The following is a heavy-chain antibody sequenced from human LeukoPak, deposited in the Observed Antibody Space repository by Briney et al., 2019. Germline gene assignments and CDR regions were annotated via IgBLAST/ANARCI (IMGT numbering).Heavy chain of an antibody. D-gene: IGHD3-10*01. J-gene: IGHJ4*02. V-gene: IGHV4-34*01. CDR3: AREDAYYYGSGSYRILDY. CDR1: GGSFSGYY. CDR2: INHSGST. Sequence: PSETLSLTCAVYGGSFSGYYWSWIRQPPGKGLEWIGEINHSGSTNYNPSLKSRVTISVDTSKNQFSLKLSSVTAADTAVSYCAREDAYYYGSGSYRILDYWGQGTLVTVSS.